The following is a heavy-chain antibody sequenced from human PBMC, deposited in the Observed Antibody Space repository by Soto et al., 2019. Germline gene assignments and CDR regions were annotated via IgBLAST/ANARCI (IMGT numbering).Heavy chain of an antibody. CDR2: INPNSGGT. J-gene: IGHJ3*02. CDR1: GYTFTGYY. D-gene: IGHD6-6*01. CDR3: ARSGMQLTGGAFDI. Sequence: GASVQVSCKASGYTFTGYYMHWVRQAPGQGLEWMGWINPNSGGTNYAQKFQGRVTMTRDTSISTAYMELSRLRSDDTAVYYCARSGMQLTGGAFDIWGQGTMVTVSS. V-gene: IGHV1-2*02.